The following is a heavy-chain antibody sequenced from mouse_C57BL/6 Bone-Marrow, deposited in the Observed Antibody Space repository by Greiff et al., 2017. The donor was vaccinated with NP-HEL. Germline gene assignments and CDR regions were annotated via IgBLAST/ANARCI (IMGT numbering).Heavy chain of an antibody. D-gene: IGHD2-3*01. CDR3: ARYRGLLRPFAY. Sequence: EVQLKESGGGLVQPGGSLSLSCAASGFTFTDYYMSWVRQPPGKALEWLGFIRNKANGYTTEYSASVKGRFTISRDNSQRILYLQMNALRAEDSATYYCARYRGLLRPFAYWGQGTLVTVSA. V-gene: IGHV7-3*01. CDR2: IRNKANGYTT. J-gene: IGHJ3*01. CDR1: GFTFTDYY.